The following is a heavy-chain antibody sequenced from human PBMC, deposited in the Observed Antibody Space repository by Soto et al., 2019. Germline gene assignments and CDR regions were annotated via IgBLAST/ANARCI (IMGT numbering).Heavy chain of an antibody. CDR2: ISGSGGST. CDR3: ANEEPGPYSSSGGSYFAY. J-gene: IGHJ4*02. V-gene: IGHV3-23*01. Sequence: EVQLLESGGGLVQPGGSLRLSCAASGFTFSSYAMSWVRQAPGKGLEWVSAISGSGGSTYYADSVKGRFTISRENSKNTLYLKMNGLRAEDRAVYYCANEEPGPYSSSGGSYFAYWGQGPLVTVSS. D-gene: IGHD6-6*01. CDR1: GFTFSSYA.